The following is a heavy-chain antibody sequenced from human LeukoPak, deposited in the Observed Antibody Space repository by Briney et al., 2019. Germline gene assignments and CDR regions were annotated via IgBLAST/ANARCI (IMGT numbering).Heavy chain of an antibody. V-gene: IGHV3-23*01. D-gene: IGHD3-16*02. CDR3: ATDTTRNYDYVWGSYRNFDY. CDR2: ISGSGGSA. CDR1: GFTFSSYA. J-gene: IGHJ4*02. Sequence: GGSLRLSCAASGFTFSSYAMSWVRQAPGKGLEWVSAISGSGGSAYYADSVKGRFTISRDNSKNTLYLQMNSLRAEDTAVYYCATDTTRNYDYVWGSYRNFDYWGQGTLVTVSS.